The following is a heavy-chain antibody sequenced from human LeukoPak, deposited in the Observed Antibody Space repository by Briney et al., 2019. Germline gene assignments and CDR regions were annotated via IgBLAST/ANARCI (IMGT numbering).Heavy chain of an antibody. CDR3: ARDLSPYYYDSSQDAFDI. D-gene: IGHD3-22*01. CDR2: IYTSGST. J-gene: IGHJ3*02. Sequence: KPSETLSLTCTVTGGSISSYYWSWIRQPAGKGLEWIGRIYTSGSTNYNPSLKSRVTMSVDTSKNQFSLKLSSVTAADTAVYYCARDLSPYYYDSSQDAFDIWSQGTMVTVSS. CDR1: GGSISSYY. V-gene: IGHV4-4*07.